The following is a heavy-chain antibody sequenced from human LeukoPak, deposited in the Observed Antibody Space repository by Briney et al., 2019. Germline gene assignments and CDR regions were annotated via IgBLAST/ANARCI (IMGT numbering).Heavy chain of an antibody. CDR1: GGSFSGYY. Sequence: SETLSLTCAVYGGSFSGYYWSWIRQPPGKGLEWIGEINHSGSTNYNPSLKSRVTISVDTSKNQFSLKLSSVTAADTAVYYCARVSNGWVLYYYYYMDVWGKGTTVTVSS. J-gene: IGHJ6*03. CDR2: INHSGST. CDR3: ARVSNGWVLYYYYYMDV. V-gene: IGHV4-34*01. D-gene: IGHD6-19*01.